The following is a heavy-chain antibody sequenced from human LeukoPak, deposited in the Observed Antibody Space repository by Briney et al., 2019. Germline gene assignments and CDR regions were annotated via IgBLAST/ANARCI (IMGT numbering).Heavy chain of an antibody. Sequence: ASVKVSCKAFGYTFTSNYMHWVRQAPGQGPEWMGVISPSGGSTTYAQKFQGRVTLTRDMSTSTDYLELRSLRSDDTAVYYCARVSEVYYYDSSGEIDYWGQGTLVTVSS. D-gene: IGHD3-22*01. J-gene: IGHJ4*02. CDR2: ISPSGGST. V-gene: IGHV1-46*01. CDR3: ARVSEVYYYDSSGEIDY. CDR1: GYTFTSNY.